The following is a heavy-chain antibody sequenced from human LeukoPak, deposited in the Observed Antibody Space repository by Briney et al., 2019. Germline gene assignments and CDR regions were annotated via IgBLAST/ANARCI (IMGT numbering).Heavy chain of an antibody. CDR2: IYPGDSDT. CDR1: GYSFTSYW. Sequence: HGESLKISCKGSGYSFTSYWIGWVRPMPGKGLEWMGIIYPGDSDTRYSPSFQGQVTISADKSISTAYLQWSSLKASDTAMYYCARHPPSSVRPFDYWGQGTLVTVSS. J-gene: IGHJ4*02. CDR3: ARHPPSSVRPFDY. V-gene: IGHV5-51*01.